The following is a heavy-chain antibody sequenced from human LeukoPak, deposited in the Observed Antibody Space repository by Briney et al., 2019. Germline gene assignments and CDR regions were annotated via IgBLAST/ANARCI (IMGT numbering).Heavy chain of an antibody. CDR2: IYPGDSDT. CDR3: ARQGDFWSGYPYYFDY. CDR1: GYSFTSYW. V-gene: IGHV5-51*01. J-gene: IGHJ4*02. Sequence: PGESLKISCKGSGYSFTSYWIGWVRQMPGKGLEWMGIIYPGDSDTRYSPSFQGQVTISADKSISTAYLQWSSLKASNTAMYYCARQGDFWSGYPYYFDYWGQGTLVTVSS. D-gene: IGHD3-3*01.